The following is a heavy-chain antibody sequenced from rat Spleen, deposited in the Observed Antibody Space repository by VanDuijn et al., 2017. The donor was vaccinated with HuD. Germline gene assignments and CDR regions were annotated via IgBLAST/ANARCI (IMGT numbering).Heavy chain of an antibody. CDR2: IKAKSNNYAT. J-gene: IGHJ2*01. D-gene: IGHD1-4*01. V-gene: IGHV6-6*01. CDR3: TRDRETTRAYYFDY. CDR1: GFTFSTAW. Sequence: EVQVLESGGGLVQPGNSLKLSCATSGFTFSTAWMYWYRQFPEKRLEWVARIKAKSNNYATDYTESVKGRFTISRDDSKSSIYLQMNNLKEEDTAIYYCTRDRETTRAYYFDYWGQGVMVTVSS.